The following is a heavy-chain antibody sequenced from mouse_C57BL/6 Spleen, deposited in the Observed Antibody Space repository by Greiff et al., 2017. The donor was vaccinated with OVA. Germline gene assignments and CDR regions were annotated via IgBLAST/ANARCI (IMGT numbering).Heavy chain of an antibody. CDR3: ARVNWGYFDY. D-gene: IGHD4-1*01. V-gene: IGHV1-22*01. Sequence: LVESGASVKMSCKASGYTFTDYNMHWVKQSHGKSLEWIGYINPNNGGTSYNQKFKGKATLTVNKSSSTAYMELRSLTSEDSAVYYCARVNWGYFDYWGQGTTLTVSS. J-gene: IGHJ2*01. CDR2: INPNNGGT. CDR1: GYTFTDYN.